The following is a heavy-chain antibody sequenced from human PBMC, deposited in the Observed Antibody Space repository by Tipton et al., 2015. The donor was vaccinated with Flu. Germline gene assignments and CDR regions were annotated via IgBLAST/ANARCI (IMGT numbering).Heavy chain of an antibody. CDR1: GGSIGSSTYY. V-gene: IGHV4-39*07. D-gene: IGHD3-3*01. CDR3: ARAPIWSGYVTYAMDV. CDR2: LYDSGIT. Sequence: TLSLTCTVFGGSIGSSTYYWGWIRQPPGKGLEWIGSLYDSGITYYNPSLKSRVTISLDTSKNQFSLKLISVTAADTAVYYCARAPIWSGYVTYAMDVWGQGTTVTVS. J-gene: IGHJ6*02.